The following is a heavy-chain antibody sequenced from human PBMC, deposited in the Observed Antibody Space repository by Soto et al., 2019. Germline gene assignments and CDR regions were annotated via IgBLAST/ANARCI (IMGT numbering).Heavy chain of an antibody. D-gene: IGHD3-16*01. CDR1: GFTFSSYW. J-gene: IGHJ6*02. V-gene: IGHV3-7*03. Sequence: GGSLRLSCAASGFTFSSYWMSWVRQAPGKGLEWVANIKQDGSEKYYVDSVKGRFTISRDNAKNSLYLQMEGLGVEDTAVYYCTRGPPGGYGMDVWGQGTTVTVSS. CDR2: IKQDGSEK. CDR3: TRGPPGGYGMDV.